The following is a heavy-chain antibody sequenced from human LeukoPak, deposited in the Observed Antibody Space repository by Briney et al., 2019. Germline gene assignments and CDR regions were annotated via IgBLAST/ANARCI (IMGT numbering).Heavy chain of an antibody. D-gene: IGHD3-10*01. CDR1: GYTFTNYY. CDR2: INPGGGTT. V-gene: IGHV1-46*01. CDR3: AKEWGITPGPGGYFDY. J-gene: IGHJ4*02. Sequence: ASVKVSCKASGYTFTNYYLHWVRQAPGQGFEWMGIINPGGGTTTYAQKFQGRVTMTRDTSTSTVYMELSSLRSEDTAVYYCAKEWGITPGPGGYFDYWGQGTLVTVSS.